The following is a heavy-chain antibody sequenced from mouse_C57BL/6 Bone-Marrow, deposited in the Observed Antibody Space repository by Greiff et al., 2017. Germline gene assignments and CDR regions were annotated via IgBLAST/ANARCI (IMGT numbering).Heavy chain of an antibody. Sequence: EVQGVESGGGLVKPGGSLKLSCAASGFTFSSYAMSWVRQTPEKRLEWVATISDGGSYTYYPDNVKGRFTISRDNAKNNLYLQMSHLKSEDTAMYYCARDRDYYGSSWFAYWGQGTLVTVSA. J-gene: IGHJ3*01. CDR1: GFTFSSYA. V-gene: IGHV5-4*01. CDR2: ISDGGSYT. D-gene: IGHD1-1*01. CDR3: ARDRDYYGSSWFAY.